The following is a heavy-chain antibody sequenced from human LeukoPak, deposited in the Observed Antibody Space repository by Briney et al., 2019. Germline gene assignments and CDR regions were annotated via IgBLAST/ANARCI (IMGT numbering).Heavy chain of an antibody. J-gene: IGHJ4*02. V-gene: IGHV1-2*06. CDR2: INPNSGGT. Sequence: ASVKVSCKASGYTFTGYYMHWVRQAPGQGLEWMGRINPNSGGTNYAQKFQGRVTMTRDTSISTAYMELCRLRSDDTAVYFCATIYDFWSGYCFDYWGQGTLVTVSS. CDR3: ATIYDFWSGYCFDY. D-gene: IGHD3-3*01. CDR1: GYTFTGYY.